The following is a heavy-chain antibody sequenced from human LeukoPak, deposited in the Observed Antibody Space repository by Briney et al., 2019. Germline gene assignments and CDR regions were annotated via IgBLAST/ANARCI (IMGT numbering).Heavy chain of an antibody. Sequence: ASVKVSCKASGYTFTSYAMHWARQAPGQRLEWMGWINAGNGNTKYSQKFQGRVTITRDTSASTAYMELSSLRSEDTAVYYCAREALYCSSTSCRINWFDPWGQGTLVTVSS. CDR3: AREALYCSSTSCRINWFDP. V-gene: IGHV1-3*01. CDR2: INAGNGNT. CDR1: GYTFTSYA. D-gene: IGHD2-2*01. J-gene: IGHJ5*02.